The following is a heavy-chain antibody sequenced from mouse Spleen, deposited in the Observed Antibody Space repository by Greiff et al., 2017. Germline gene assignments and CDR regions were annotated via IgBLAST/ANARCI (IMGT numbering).Heavy chain of an antibody. J-gene: IGHJ2*01. D-gene: IGHD2-4*01. CDR3: ARGYDSFDY. Sequence: EVQGVESGGGLVQPGGSRKLSCAASGFTFSSFGMHWVRQAPEKGLEWVAYISSGSSTIYYADTVKGRFTISRDNPKNTLFLQMTSLRSEDTAMYYCARGYDSFDYWGQGTTLTVSS. CDR2: ISSGSSTI. V-gene: IGHV5-17*02. CDR1: GFTFSSFG.